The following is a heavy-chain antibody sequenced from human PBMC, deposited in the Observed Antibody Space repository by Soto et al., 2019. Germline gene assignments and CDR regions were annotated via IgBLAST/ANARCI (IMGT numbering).Heavy chain of an antibody. CDR2: IYQSGST. J-gene: IGHJ6*02. CDR1: GYSISDDYY. V-gene: IGHV4-38-2*01. CDR3: ARAGGSVAVYYYYYYGMDV. Sequence: PSETLSLTCAVSGYSISDDYYWGWIRQPPGKGLEWIGSIYQSGSTYYNPSLKSRVTISVDTSKNQFSLRLTSVTAADTAMYYCARAGGSVAVYYYYYYGMDVWGQGTTVTVSS. D-gene: IGHD6-19*01.